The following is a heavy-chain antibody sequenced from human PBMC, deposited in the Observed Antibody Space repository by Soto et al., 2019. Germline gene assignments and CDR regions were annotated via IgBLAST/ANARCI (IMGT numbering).Heavy chain of an antibody. CDR3: ARVRDQAVVDWFDS. CDR2: ISSSSSYI. D-gene: IGHD2-15*01. J-gene: IGHJ5*01. V-gene: IGHV3-21*01. CDR1: GFTFSSYA. Sequence: GGSLRLSCAASGFTFSSYAMSWVRQAPGKGLEWVSSISSSSSYIYYADSVKGRFTISRDNAKNSLYLQMNSLRAEDTAVYYCARVRDQAVVDWFDSWGQGTLVTVSS.